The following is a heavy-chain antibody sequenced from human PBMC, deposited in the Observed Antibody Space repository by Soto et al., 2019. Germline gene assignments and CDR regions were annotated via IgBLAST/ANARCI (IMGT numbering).Heavy chain of an antibody. Sequence: ASVKVSCKASGYTFTGYYMHWVRQAPGQGLEWMGWINPNSGGTNYAQKFQGWVTMTRDTSISTAYMELSRLRSDDTAVYYCAARITIFGVANDAFDIWGQGTMV. J-gene: IGHJ3*02. CDR3: AARITIFGVANDAFDI. CDR2: INPNSGGT. D-gene: IGHD3-3*01. V-gene: IGHV1-2*04. CDR1: GYTFTGYY.